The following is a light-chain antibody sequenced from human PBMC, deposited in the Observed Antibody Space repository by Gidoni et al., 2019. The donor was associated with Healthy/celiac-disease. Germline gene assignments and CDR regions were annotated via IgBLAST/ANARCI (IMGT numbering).Light chain of an antibody. CDR2: GAS. Sequence: EIVMTQSPATLSVSPGERATLSCRASQSVSSNLAWYQQKPGQAPRLLIYGASTRATGIPARFSGSGSGTEFTLTISSLQSEDFAVYYCQQYKNWPPMYTFGQGTKTGDQT. J-gene: IGKJ2*01. V-gene: IGKV3-15*01. CDR3: QQYKNWPPMYT. CDR1: QSVSSN.